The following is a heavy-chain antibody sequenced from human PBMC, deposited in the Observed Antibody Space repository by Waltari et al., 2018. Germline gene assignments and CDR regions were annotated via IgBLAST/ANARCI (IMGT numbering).Heavy chain of an antibody. Sequence: QVQLQESGPGLVKPSGTLSLTCTVSGYSISSGSYWGWIRQPPGKGLEWSGCVYHSATTYYNPSLKSRVTISVDTSKGQFSLRLTSVTAADAAVYYCARVDDFWSGYRSYFYYMDVWGKGTTVTVSS. CDR1: GYSISSGSY. J-gene: IGHJ6*03. CDR2: VYHSATT. D-gene: IGHD3-3*01. V-gene: IGHV4-38-2*02. CDR3: ARVDDFWSGYRSYFYYMDV.